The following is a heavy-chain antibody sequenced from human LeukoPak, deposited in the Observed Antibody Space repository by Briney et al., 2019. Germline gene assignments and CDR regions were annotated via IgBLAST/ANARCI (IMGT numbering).Heavy chain of an antibody. J-gene: IGHJ6*02. D-gene: IGHD5-12*01. Sequence: GASVKVSCKASGGTFSSYAISWVRQAPGQGLEWMGRIIPILGIATNAQKFQGRVTITPDKSTSTAYMELSSLRSEDTAVYYCASGYDLRYYYGMDVWGQGTTVTVSS. CDR2: IIPILGIA. CDR1: GGTFSSYA. V-gene: IGHV1-69*04. CDR3: ASGYDLRYYYGMDV.